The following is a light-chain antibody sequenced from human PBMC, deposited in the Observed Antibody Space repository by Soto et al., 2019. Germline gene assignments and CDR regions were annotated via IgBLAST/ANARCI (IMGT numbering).Light chain of an antibody. V-gene: IGLV2-14*01. CDR3: SSFTSSGTL. J-gene: IGLJ3*02. CDR2: EVS. Sequence: QSALTQPATVSGSPGQPITISCTGTSSDVGGYDYVSWYQQHPGKVPKLIIYEVSIRASGVSIRFSASKSANTASLTISGLQPEDEADYYCSSFTSSGTLFGGGTKLTVL. CDR1: SSDVGGYDY.